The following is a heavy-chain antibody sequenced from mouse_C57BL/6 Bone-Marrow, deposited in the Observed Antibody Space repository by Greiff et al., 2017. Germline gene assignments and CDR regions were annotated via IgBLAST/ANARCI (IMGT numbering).Heavy chain of an antibody. D-gene: IGHD1-1*01. Sequence: QVQLKESGAELMKPGASVKLSCKATGYTFTGYWIEWVKQRPGHGLEWIGEILPGSGSSNYNEKIKGKANFTEETSSNTAYMQLSSLTTEDSAIYYCARSPITTVVATRYFDYWGQGTTLTVSS. CDR2: ILPGSGSS. CDR3: ARSPITTVVATRYFDY. CDR1: GYTFTGYW. V-gene: IGHV1-9*01. J-gene: IGHJ2*01.